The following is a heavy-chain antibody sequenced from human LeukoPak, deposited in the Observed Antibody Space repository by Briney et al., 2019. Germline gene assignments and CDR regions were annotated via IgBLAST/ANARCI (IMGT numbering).Heavy chain of an antibody. J-gene: IGHJ6*03. D-gene: IGHD6-19*01. CDR3: ARVAGYSSGWFRVRYYYYYYYMDV. Sequence: GASVKVSCKASGYTFTSYYMHWVRQAPGQGLEWMGWISAYNGNTNYAQKLQGRVTMTTDTSTSTAYMELRSLRSDDTAVYYCARVAGYSSGWFRVRYYYYYYYMDVWGKGTTVTVSS. CDR2: ISAYNGNT. V-gene: IGHV1-18*04. CDR1: GYTFTSYY.